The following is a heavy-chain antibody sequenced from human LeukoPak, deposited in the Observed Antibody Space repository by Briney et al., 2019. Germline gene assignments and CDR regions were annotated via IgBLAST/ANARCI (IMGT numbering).Heavy chain of an antibody. J-gene: IGHJ4*02. V-gene: IGHV1-69*05. Sequence: ASVKVSCKASGGTFSSHAISWVRQAPGQGLEWVGGIIPIFGTTNYAQKFQGRVTTTTDESTSTGYMELRSLRSDDTAVYYCARGDSGYDYGFDNWGQETLVTVSS. CDR3: ARGDSGYDYGFDN. D-gene: IGHD5-12*01. CDR2: IIPIFGTT. CDR1: GGTFSSHA.